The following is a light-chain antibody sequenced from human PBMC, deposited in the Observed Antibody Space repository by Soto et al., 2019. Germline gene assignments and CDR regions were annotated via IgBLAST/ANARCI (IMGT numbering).Light chain of an antibody. V-gene: IGLV2-23*02. Sequence: QSALTQPASVSGSPGQSITISCTGTSSDVWTYNLVSWYQQHPDKAPKLMIYGVSERPSGVSNRFSGSKSGNTASLTISGLQAEDEADYYCCSYAGSSTFILFGGGTKLTV. J-gene: IGLJ2*01. CDR1: SSDVWTYNL. CDR3: CSYAGSSTFIL. CDR2: GVS.